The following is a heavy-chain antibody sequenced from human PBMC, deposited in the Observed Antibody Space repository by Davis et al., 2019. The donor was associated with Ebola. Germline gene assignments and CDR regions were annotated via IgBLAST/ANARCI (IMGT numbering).Heavy chain of an antibody. CDR1: RVTSTTNW. J-gene: IGHJ4*02. V-gene: IGHV3-74*01. CDR2: INPDGTKT. CDR3: AKAVSLKVVVTPSSDY. Sequence: GESLKISCAAPRVTSTTNWIHWVRQAPGKGLVWVSRINPDGTKTGYADSVRGRFTISRDNAKNTLYLQMNSLRAEDTAIYYCAKAVSLKVVVTPSSDYWGQGTLVAVSS. D-gene: IGHD3-22*01.